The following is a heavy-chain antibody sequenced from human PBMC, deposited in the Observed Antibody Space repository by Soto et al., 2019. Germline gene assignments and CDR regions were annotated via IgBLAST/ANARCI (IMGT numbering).Heavy chain of an antibody. CDR2: IYYSGIT. V-gene: IGHV4-39*01. Sequence: SETLSLTCTVSGGSINSRSYYWGWIRHSPGKGLEWIGSIYYSGITYYNPSLKSRVAMSVDTSKNQFSLKLRSVSAADTAVYYCARQRTSVVTQAYFDDWGQGSLVTVSS. D-gene: IGHD2-21*02. J-gene: IGHJ4*02. CDR3: ARQRTSVVTQAYFDD. CDR1: GGSINSRSYY.